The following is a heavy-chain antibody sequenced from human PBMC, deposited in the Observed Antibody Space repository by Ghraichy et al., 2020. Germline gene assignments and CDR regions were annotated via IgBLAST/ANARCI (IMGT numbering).Heavy chain of an antibody. Sequence: SETLSLTCTVSGGSFSSSSYYWGWIRQPPGKGLEWIGSIYYSGTTYYNPSLKSRVTISVDTSKNQFSLKLSSVTAADTAVYYCARRMTRDPVGYYYGMDVWGQGTMVTVAS. D-gene: IGHD1-26*01. CDR1: GGSFSSSSYY. CDR3: ARRMTRDPVGYYYGMDV. J-gene: IGHJ6*02. CDR2: IYYSGTT. V-gene: IGHV4-39*01.